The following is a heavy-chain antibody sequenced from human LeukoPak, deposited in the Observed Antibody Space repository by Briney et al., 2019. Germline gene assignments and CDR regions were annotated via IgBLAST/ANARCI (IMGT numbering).Heavy chain of an antibody. CDR2: INHSGST. V-gene: IGHV4-34*01. CDR3: ARRYGSGSYHYYYYYYMDV. D-gene: IGHD3-10*01. CDR1: GGSFSGYY. J-gene: IGHJ6*03. Sequence: SETLSLTCAVYGGSFSGYYWSWIRQPPGKGLEWIGKINHSGSTNYNPSLKSRVTISVDTSKNQFSLKLSSVTAADTAVYYCARRYGSGSYHYYYYYYMDVWGKGTTVTISS.